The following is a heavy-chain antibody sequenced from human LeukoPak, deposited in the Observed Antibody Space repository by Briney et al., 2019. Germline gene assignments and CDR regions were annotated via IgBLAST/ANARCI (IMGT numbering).Heavy chain of an antibody. D-gene: IGHD4-17*01. CDR2: ISAYNGNT. Sequence: ASVTVSCKASGYTFTGYYMHWVRQAPGQGLEWMGWISAYNGNTNYAQKLQGRVTMTTDTSTSTAYMELRSLRSDDTAVYYCARPTTVVTPLFQYYYYGMDVWGQGTTVTVSS. CDR1: GYTFTGYY. CDR3: ARPTTVVTPLFQYYYYGMDV. V-gene: IGHV1-18*04. J-gene: IGHJ6*02.